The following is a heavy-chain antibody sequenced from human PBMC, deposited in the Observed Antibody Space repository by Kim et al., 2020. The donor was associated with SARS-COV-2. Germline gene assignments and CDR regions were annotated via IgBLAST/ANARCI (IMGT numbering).Heavy chain of an antibody. CDR3: ARHLRGTMIVVVIRPLDYVGS. Sequence: SETLSLTCTVSGGSISSSSYYWGWHRQPPGQGLEWIRSIDYSGSTYYNPCLKSRVTISGDTSKNQFSLKLSPVTAADTAVYYCARHLRGTMIVVVIRPLDYVGSWGQGTLLTVSS. J-gene: IGHJ1*01. CDR2: IDYSGST. V-gene: IGHV4-39*01. CDR1: GGSISSSSYY. D-gene: IGHD3-22*01.